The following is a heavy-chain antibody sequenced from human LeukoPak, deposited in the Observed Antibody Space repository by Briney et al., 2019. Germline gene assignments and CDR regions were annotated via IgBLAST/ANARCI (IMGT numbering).Heavy chain of an antibody. J-gene: IGHJ4*02. CDR1: NYSITSGFY. D-gene: IGHD1-14*01. CDR2: IYHSGNT. CDR3: AASPNLDRHDF. V-gene: IGHV4-38-2*01. Sequence: SETLSLTCAVSNYSITSGFYWGWIRQPPGNGLEWIASIYHSGNTYYNPSLQSRVTISVDTSSDRFSLILNSVTAADTALYYCAASPNLDRHDFWGQGTLVTVSS.